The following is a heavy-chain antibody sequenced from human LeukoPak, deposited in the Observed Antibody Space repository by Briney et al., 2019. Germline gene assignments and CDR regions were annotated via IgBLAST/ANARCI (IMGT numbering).Heavy chain of an antibody. V-gene: IGHV3-30-3*01. CDR2: ISYDGSDK. D-gene: IGHD5-18*01. J-gene: IGHJ6*02. CDR3: ARALGYSYGFRGMDV. CDR1: GFTFSNYA. Sequence: GGSLRLSCAASGFTFSNYAMHWVRQAPGKGLEWVAVISYDGSDKYYADSVKGRFTISRDNSKNTLYLQMNSLRAEDTAVYYCARALGYSYGFRGMDVWGQGTTVTVSS.